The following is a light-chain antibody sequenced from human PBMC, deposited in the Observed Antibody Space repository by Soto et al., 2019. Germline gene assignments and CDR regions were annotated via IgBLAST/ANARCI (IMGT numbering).Light chain of an antibody. CDR2: DVS. CDR3: CSYAGSYTWV. Sequence: QPVLTQPRSVSGSPGQSVTISCTGTSSDVGGHNFVSWYQQHPGKAPKLMIYDVSKRPSGVPDRFSGSKSANTASLTISGLQAEDEADYYCCSYAGSYTWVFGTGTKVTVL. V-gene: IGLV2-11*01. CDR1: SSDVGGHNF. J-gene: IGLJ1*01.